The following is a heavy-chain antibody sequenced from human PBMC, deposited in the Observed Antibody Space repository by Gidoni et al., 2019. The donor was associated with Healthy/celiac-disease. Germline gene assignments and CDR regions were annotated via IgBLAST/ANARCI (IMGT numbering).Heavy chain of an antibody. CDR3: ANGVYSVGPPLLDY. CDR1: GGSFSGYY. V-gene: IGHV4-34*01. J-gene: IGHJ4*02. Sequence: QVQLQQWGAGLLKPSETLSLTCAVYGGSFSGYYWSWIRQPPGKGLEWIGEINHSGSTNYNPSLKSRVTISVDTSKNQFSLKLSSVTAADTAVYYCANGVYSVGPPLLDYWGQGTLVTVSS. CDR2: INHSGST. D-gene: IGHD6-13*01.